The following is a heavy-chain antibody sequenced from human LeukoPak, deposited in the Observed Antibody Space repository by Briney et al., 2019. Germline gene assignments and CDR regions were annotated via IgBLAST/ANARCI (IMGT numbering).Heavy chain of an antibody. CDR2: IYYSGST. CDR1: GGSISSYY. J-gene: IGHJ6*03. Sequence: TASETLSLTCTVSGGSISSYYWSWIRQPPGKGLEWIGYIYYSGSTNYNPSLKSRVTISVDTSKNQFSLKLSSVTAADTAVYYGARDLRNYMDVWGKGTTVTISS. CDR3: ARDLRNYMDV. V-gene: IGHV4-59*01.